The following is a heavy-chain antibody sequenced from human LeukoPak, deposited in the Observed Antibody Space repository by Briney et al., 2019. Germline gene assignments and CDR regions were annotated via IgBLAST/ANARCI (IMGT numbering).Heavy chain of an antibody. J-gene: IGHJ6*02. Sequence: SVKVSCKASGGTFSSYAISWVRQAPGQGLEWMGGIIPIFGTANHAQKFQGRVTITADESTSTAYMELSSLRSEDTAVYYCARELHCSSTSCYGGMDVWGQGTTVTVSS. CDR3: ARELHCSSTSCYGGMDV. V-gene: IGHV1-69*13. D-gene: IGHD2-2*01. CDR2: IIPIFGTA. CDR1: GGTFSSYA.